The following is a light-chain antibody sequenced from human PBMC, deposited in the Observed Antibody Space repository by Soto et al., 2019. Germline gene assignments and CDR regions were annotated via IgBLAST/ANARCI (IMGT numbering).Light chain of an antibody. CDR1: QTVDNNF. J-gene: IGKJ2*01. CDR3: QQYGSLPYT. CDR2: GAS. Sequence: ENVLTQSPGTLSLSPGERATLSCRASQTVDNNFLAWYQHKPGQPPRLLIFGASIRAAGIPDRFSGSGSGTDFTLSISRLEPEDFVVYHCQQYGSLPYTFGQGIKLDI. V-gene: IGKV3-20*01.